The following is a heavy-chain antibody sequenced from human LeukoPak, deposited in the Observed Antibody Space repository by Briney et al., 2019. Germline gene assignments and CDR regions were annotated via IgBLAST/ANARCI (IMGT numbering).Heavy chain of an antibody. D-gene: IGHD1-1*01. CDR3: AKDKGYAFDY. CDR2: IRPDGSNK. V-gene: IGHV3-30*02. J-gene: IGHJ4*02. CDR1: GFTFSIYG. Sequence: GGSLRLSCAASGFTFSIYGMHWVRQAPGKGLEWVAFIRPDGSNKYYADSVKGRFTTSRDNSKNTLYLQMDSLRAEDTAVYYCAKDKGYAFDYWGQGTLVTVSS.